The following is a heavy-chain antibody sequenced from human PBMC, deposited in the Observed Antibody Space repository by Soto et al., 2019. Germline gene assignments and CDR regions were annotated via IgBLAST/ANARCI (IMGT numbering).Heavy chain of an antibody. J-gene: IGHJ4*02. CDR1: GYSCTSYA. D-gene: IGHD3-10*01. CDR3: ARDLVKRSLDY. V-gene: IGHV1-3*01. Sequence: QVQLVQFGAEVKKPGASVKVSCKASGYSCTSYAMHWVRQARGQRLEWMGWINAGNGNTKYSQKFQGRVTITRDTSAITACMELSSLRSEDTAVYYCARDLVKRSLDYWGQGTLVTVSS. CDR2: INAGNGNT.